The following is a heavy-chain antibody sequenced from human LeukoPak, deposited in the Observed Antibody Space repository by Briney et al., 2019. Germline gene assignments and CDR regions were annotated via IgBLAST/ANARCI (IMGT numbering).Heavy chain of an antibody. CDR3: ARVGGSYYSPFDY. Sequence: RASVKVSCKASGYTFTGYYMHWVRQAPGQGLEWMGWINPNSGGTNYAQKFQGRVTMTRDTSISTAYMELSRLRSDDTAVYYCARVGGSYYSPFDYWGQGTLVTVSS. CDR2: INPNSGGT. V-gene: IGHV1-2*02. CDR1: GYTFTGYY. D-gene: IGHD1-26*01. J-gene: IGHJ4*02.